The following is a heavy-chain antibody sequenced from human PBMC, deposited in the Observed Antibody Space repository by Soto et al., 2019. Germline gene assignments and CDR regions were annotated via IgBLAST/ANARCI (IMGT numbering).Heavy chain of an antibody. J-gene: IGHJ3*02. D-gene: IGHD3-22*01. CDR3: ARGDYYDTSGPFSDAFDI. V-gene: IGHV3-7*04. CDR1: GFTFNTYW. CDR2: IKPDGSEK. Sequence: GGSLRLSCAASGFTFNTYWMSWVRQAPGKGLEWVANIKPDGSEKWYVDSVKGRFTISRDNAKNSLYLQMNSLRAEDTAVYYCARGDYYDTSGPFSDAFDIWGQGTMVTVSS.